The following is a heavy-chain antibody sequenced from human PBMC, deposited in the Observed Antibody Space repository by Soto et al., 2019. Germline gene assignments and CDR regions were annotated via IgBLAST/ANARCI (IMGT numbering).Heavy chain of an antibody. D-gene: IGHD4-17*01. CDR1: GGSISSYY. Sequence: SETLSLTCTVSGGSISSYYWSWIRQPPGKGLEWIGYIYYSGSTNYNPSLKSRVTISVDTSKNQFSLKLSSVTAADTAVYYCARAPSTVILGRWFDPWGQGTLVTVSS. CDR3: ARAPSTVILGRWFDP. V-gene: IGHV4-59*12. J-gene: IGHJ5*02. CDR2: IYYSGST.